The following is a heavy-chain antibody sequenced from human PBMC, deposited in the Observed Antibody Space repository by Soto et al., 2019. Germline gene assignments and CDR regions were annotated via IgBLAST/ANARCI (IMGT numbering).Heavy chain of an antibody. Sequence: NPGGSLRLSCAVSGFTFSSYSMNWVRQAPWKGLEWVSSISSSSSYIYYADSVKGRFTISRDNAKNSLYLQMNSLRAEDTAVYYCARDWGGSWIQLWFQGYYYGMDVWGQGTTVTVSS. V-gene: IGHV3-21*01. CDR2: ISSSSSYI. CDR3: ARDWGGSWIQLWFQGYYYGMDV. J-gene: IGHJ6*02. CDR1: GFTFSSYS. D-gene: IGHD5-18*01.